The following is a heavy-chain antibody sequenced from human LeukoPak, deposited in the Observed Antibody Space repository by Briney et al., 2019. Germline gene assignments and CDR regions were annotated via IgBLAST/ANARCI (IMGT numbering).Heavy chain of an antibody. V-gene: IGHV3-23*01. D-gene: IGHD2-2*01. Sequence: GGSLRLSCAASGFTFSSYAMSWVRQAPGKGLEWVSAISGSGGSTYYADSVKGRFTISRDNSKNTLYLQMNSLRAEDTAVYYCARDTFYCSSTSCYAGWGQGTLVTVSS. CDR2: ISGSGGST. J-gene: IGHJ4*02. CDR3: ARDTFYCSSTSCYAG. CDR1: GFTFSSYA.